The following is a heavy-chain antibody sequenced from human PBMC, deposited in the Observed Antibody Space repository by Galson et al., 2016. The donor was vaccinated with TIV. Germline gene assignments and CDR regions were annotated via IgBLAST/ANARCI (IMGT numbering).Heavy chain of an antibody. CDR1: GGTFSSYV. Sequence: SVKVSCKASGGTFSSYVINWVRQAPRQGLEWMGGIIPLFRTANYAQKFQGRVTITADESTSTAHMELNSLTSEDTAVYYCAKERNTAFDSYYNYYGMDVWGQGTTVTVSS. D-gene: IGHD5-18*01. CDR2: IIPLFRTA. CDR3: AKERNTAFDSYYNYYGMDV. V-gene: IGHV1-69*13. J-gene: IGHJ6*02.